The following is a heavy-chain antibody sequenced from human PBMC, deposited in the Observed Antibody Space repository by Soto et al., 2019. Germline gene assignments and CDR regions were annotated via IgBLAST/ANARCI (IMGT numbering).Heavy chain of an antibody. CDR3: ARDPPSSYSSGWYGGDY. V-gene: IGHV1-24*01. CDR1: GYTLTELS. Sequence: GASVKVSCKVSGYTLTELSMHWVRQAPGKGLEWMGGFDPEDGETIYAQKFQGRVTMTEDTSTDTAYMELSSLRSEDTAVYYCARDPPSSYSSGWYGGDYWGPGVLVTVSS. D-gene: IGHD6-13*01. J-gene: IGHJ4*02. CDR2: FDPEDGET.